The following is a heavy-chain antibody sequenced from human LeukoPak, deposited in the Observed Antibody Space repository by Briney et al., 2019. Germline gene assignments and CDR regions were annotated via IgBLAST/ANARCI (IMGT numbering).Heavy chain of an antibody. Sequence: PGGSLRLSCAASGFTFSSYAMHWVRQAPGKGLEWVAVISYDGSNKYYADSVKGRFTISRDNSKNTLYLQMNSLRAEDTAVYYCAREPPHDYGGYYFDYWGQGTLVTVSS. V-gene: IGHV3-30-3*01. CDR3: AREPPHDYGGYYFDY. CDR1: GFTFSSYA. D-gene: IGHD4-23*01. CDR2: ISYDGSNK. J-gene: IGHJ4*02.